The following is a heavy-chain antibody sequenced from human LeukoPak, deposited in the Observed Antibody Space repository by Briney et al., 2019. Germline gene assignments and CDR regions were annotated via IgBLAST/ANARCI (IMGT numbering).Heavy chain of an antibody. CDR3: ARRREMAKRSLDY. CDR2: INHSGGT. V-gene: IGHV4-34*01. CDR1: GGSFSGYY. Sequence: SETLSLTCAVYGGSFSGYYWSWIRQPPGKGLEWIGEINHSGGTNYNPSLKSRVTISVDTSKNQFSLKLSSVTAADTAVYYCARRREMAKRSLDYWGQGTLVIVSS. D-gene: IGHD5-24*01. J-gene: IGHJ4*02.